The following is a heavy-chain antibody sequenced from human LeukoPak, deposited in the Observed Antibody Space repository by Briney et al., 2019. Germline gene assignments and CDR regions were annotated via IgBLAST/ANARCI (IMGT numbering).Heavy chain of an antibody. V-gene: IGHV4-59*01. CDR2: IYYRGSA. J-gene: IGHJ4*02. Sequence: SETLSLTCTVSGGSISSYYWSWIRQPPGKGLEWIGYIYYRGSANYNPSLKSRVTISVDTSNNQFSLKLTSVTAADTAVYYCARAGNYYSSGSYLGYWGQGTLVTVSS. CDR1: GGSISSYY. CDR3: ARAGNYYSSGSYLGY. D-gene: IGHD3-10*01.